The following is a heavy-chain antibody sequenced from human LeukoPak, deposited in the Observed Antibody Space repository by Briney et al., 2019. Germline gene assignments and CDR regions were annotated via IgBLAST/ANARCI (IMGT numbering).Heavy chain of an antibody. D-gene: IGHD1-20*01. CDR3: ARGYNWNPEAYLDY. Sequence: ASVKVSCKASGGTFSSYAISWVRPAPGQGLEWMGGIIPIFGTANYAQKFQGRVTITTDESTSTAYMELSSLRSEDTAVYYCARGYNWNPEAYLDYWGQGTLVTVSS. J-gene: IGHJ4*02. CDR1: GGTFSSYA. CDR2: IIPIFGTA. V-gene: IGHV1-69*05.